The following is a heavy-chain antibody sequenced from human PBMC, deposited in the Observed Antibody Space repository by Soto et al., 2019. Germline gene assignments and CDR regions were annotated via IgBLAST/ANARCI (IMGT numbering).Heavy chain of an antibody. CDR1: GGTFSTYT. J-gene: IGHJ5*02. Sequence: QVQLVQSGAEVKKPGSSVKVSCKSSGGTFSTYTLAWVRQAPVQGLEWVGGIIPIFGTANYPQKFKGRVTITADESTSTAYMELSSLRSEDTAVYYCARSQDSSGYWNSCFDPWGQGTLVTVSS. CDR3: ARSQDSSGYWNSCFDP. V-gene: IGHV1-69*01. CDR2: IIPIFGTA. D-gene: IGHD3-22*01.